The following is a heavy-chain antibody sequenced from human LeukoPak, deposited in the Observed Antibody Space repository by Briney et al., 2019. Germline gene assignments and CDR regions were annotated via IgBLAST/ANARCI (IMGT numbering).Heavy chain of an antibody. CDR2: IYPGDSDT. Sequence: GESLKISCQGSTYRFTSYWIGWVRQMPGKGLEWMGIIYPGDSDTRYSPSFQGQVTISADKSISTAYLQWSSLKASDTATYYCVRGSTRWQQVALDYWGQGTLVTVS. CDR1: TYRFTSYW. D-gene: IGHD6-13*01. CDR3: VRGSTRWQQVALDY. V-gene: IGHV5-51*01. J-gene: IGHJ4*02.